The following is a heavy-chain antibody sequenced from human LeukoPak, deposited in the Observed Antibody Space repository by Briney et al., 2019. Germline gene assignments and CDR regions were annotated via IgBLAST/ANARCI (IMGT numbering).Heavy chain of an antibody. V-gene: IGHV3-23*01. Sequence: GGSLRLSCAASGFTFTSYAMTWVRQAPGKGLEWVSAISGSGRSTYYADSVKGRFTISRDNSKNTLYLQMNSLRAEDTAVYYCALTANGSGNYYMDVWGKGTTVTISS. CDR1: GFTFTSYA. D-gene: IGHD3-10*01. CDR3: ALTANGSGNYYMDV. CDR2: ISGSGRST. J-gene: IGHJ6*03.